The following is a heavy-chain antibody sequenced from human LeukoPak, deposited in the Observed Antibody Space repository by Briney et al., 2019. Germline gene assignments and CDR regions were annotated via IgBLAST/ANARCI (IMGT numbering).Heavy chain of an antibody. CDR3: AKDFRFGELVFDY. CDR2: IRYDGSNK. D-gene: IGHD3-10*01. Sequence: GGSLRLSCAASGFTISSYGMHWVRQAPGKGLEWVAFIRYDGSNKYYADSVKGRFTISRDNSKNTLYLQMNSLRAEDTAVYYCAKDFRFGELVFDYWGQGTLVTVSS. V-gene: IGHV3-30*02. J-gene: IGHJ4*02. CDR1: GFTISSYG.